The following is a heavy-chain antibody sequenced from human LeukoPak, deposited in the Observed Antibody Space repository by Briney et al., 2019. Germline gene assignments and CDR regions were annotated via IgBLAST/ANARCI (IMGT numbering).Heavy chain of an antibody. CDR2: IYYSGST. Sequence: PSETLSLTCTVSGGSISSYYWSWIRQPPGKWLEWLGYIYYSGSTNYNPSLKSRVTISVDTSKNQFSLKLSSVTAADTAVYYCARGDYYDSSGYYAYFDYWGQGTLVTVSS. D-gene: IGHD3-22*01. CDR1: GGSISSYY. J-gene: IGHJ4*02. CDR3: ARGDYYDSSGYYAYFDY. V-gene: IGHV4-59*01.